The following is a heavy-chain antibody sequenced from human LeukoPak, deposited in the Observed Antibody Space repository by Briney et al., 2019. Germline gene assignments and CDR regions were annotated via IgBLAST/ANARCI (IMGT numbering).Heavy chain of an antibody. CDR1: GDSIGSYY. D-gene: IGHD3-16*02. CDR3: ARGRARDGSYPWLDS. J-gene: IGHJ5*01. Sequence: SETLSLTCAVSGDSIGSYYWTWVRQSPGKGLEWIGYIFYSGSTNYSPSLKSRVTISVDTSNNQFSLQLRSVTAADTAIYYCARGRARDGSYPWLDSWGQGTLVTVSS. CDR2: IFYSGST. V-gene: IGHV4-59*01.